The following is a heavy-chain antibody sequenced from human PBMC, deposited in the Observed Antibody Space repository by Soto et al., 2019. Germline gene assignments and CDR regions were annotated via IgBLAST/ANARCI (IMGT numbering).Heavy chain of an antibody. D-gene: IGHD1-7*01. Sequence: GGSLRLSCAASGFTFSSYSMNWVRQAPGKGLEWVSSISSSSSYIYYADSVKGRFTISRDNAKNSLYLQMNSLRAEDTAVDYCARSPRRPGGHNENGTTPPWGQGTLVTVSS. CDR2: ISSSSSYI. CDR1: GFTFSSYS. J-gene: IGHJ5*02. CDR3: ARSPRRPGGHNENGTTPP. V-gene: IGHV3-21*04.